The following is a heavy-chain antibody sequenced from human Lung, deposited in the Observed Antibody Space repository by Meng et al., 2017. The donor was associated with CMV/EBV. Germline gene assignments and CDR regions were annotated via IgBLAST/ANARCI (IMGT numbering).Heavy chain of an antibody. D-gene: IGHD3-3*01. V-gene: IGHV3-7*01. CDR1: GFTFSSYW. Sequence: GESLKISCAASGFTFSSYWMSWVRQAPGKGLEWVANIKQDGSEKYYVDSVKGRFTISRDNAKNSPYLQMNSLRAEDTAVYYCARDRFEDYDFWSGYSLTDYYGMDVWXQGTTVXVSS. CDR3: ARDRFEDYDFWSGYSLTDYYGMDV. J-gene: IGHJ6*02. CDR2: IKQDGSEK.